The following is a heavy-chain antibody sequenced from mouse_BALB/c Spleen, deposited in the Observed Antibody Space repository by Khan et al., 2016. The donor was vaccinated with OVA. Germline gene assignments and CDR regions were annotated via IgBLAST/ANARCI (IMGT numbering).Heavy chain of an antibody. D-gene: IGHD2-14*01. CDR2: ISTYYGDA. V-gene: IGHV1S137*01. J-gene: IGHJ4*01. CDR3: ARRYRYGYAMDY. CDR1: GYTFTDYA. Sequence: QVRLQQSGAELVRPGVSVKISCKGSGYTFTDYAMHWVKQSHAKSLEWIGVISTYYGDASYNQKFKGKATMTVDKSSSTAYMELARLTSEDSAIYYCARRYRYGYAMDYWGQGTSVTVSS.